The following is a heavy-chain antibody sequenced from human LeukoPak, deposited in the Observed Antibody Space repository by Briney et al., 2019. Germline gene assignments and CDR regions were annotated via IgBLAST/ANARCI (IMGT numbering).Heavy chain of an antibody. D-gene: IGHD4-17*01. V-gene: IGHV3-33*01. CDR3: ARDTGYFDY. Sequence: GGSLRLSCAASGFTFSSYGMHWVRQAPGKGLEWVAVISYDGSNKYYADSVKGRFTISRDNSKNTLYLQMDSLRAEDTAVYYCARDTGYFDYWGQGALVTVSS. CDR2: ISYDGSNK. J-gene: IGHJ4*02. CDR1: GFTFSSYG.